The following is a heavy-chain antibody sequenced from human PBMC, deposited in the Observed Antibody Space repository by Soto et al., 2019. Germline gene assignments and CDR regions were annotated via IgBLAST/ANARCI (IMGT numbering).Heavy chain of an antibody. D-gene: IGHD3-22*01. CDR1: GYTFTSYD. CDR2: MNPNSGNT. Sequence: QVQLVQSGAEVKKPGASVKVSCKASGYTFTSYDINWVRQATGQGLEWMGWMNPNSGNTGYAQKFQGRVTMTRNTXTXMXXRELSSLSSEKSAVYYCARVGYCYDSSGYYLSFDYWGQGTLVTVSS. V-gene: IGHV1-8*01. J-gene: IGHJ4*02. CDR3: ARVGYCYDSSGYYLSFDY.